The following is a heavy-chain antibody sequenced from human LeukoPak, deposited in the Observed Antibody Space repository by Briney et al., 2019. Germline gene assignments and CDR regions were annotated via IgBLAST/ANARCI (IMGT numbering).Heavy chain of an antibody. D-gene: IGHD3-10*01. CDR2: FDLSGTT. J-gene: IGHJ4*02. Sequence: GGSLRLSCAASGFTFSSYTMNWVRQAPGKGLEWISCFDLSGTTYYADSVKGRFTISRDNAENSLFLQMNSLRAEDTAVYYCAKKGYAGSGTYSYYFDYWGQGALVTVSS. V-gene: IGHV3-48*01. CDR1: GFTFSSYT. CDR3: AKKGYAGSGTYSYYFDY.